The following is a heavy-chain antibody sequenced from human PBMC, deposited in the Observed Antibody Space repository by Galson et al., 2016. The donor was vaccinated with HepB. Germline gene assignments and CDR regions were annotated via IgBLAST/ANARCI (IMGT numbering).Heavy chain of an antibody. V-gene: IGHV3-33*06. Sequence: GLKWVATIWYGSTNKYYTDSVKDRFTISRDDSMNTVYLQMNSLRVEDTAVYYCAKSGQKFAGNSGLFYYFDLWGQGTLVTVSS. CDR2: IWYGSTNK. J-gene: IGHJ4*02. D-gene: IGHD4-23*01. CDR3: AKSGQKFAGNSGLFYYFDL.